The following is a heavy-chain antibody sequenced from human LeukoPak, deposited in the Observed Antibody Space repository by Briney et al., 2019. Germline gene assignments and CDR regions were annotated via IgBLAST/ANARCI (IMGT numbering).Heavy chain of an antibody. CDR2: ISSSGSTI. CDR3: AELGITMIGGV. V-gene: IGHV3-48*04. D-gene: IGHD3-10*02. Sequence: GGSLRLSCAASGFTFSSYGMHWVRQAPGKGLEWVSYISSSGSTIYYADSVKGRFINSRDNAKNSLYLQMNSLRAEDTAVYYCAELGITMIGGVWGKETTVTILS. CDR1: GFTFSSYG. J-gene: IGHJ6*04.